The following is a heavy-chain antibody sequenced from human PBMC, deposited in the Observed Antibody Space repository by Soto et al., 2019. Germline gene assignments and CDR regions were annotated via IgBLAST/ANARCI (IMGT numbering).Heavy chain of an antibody. CDR2: ISGSGSST. CDR3: AKAAIYSTSRYYFDY. V-gene: IGHV3-23*01. Sequence: PGGSLRLSCAASGFTFSSYSMSWIRQAPGKGLEWVSRISGSGSSTYSADSVKGRFTISRDNSKNTLYLQMNSLRADDTAVYYCAKAAIYSTSRYYFDYWGLGTLVTVSS. D-gene: IGHD6-6*01. J-gene: IGHJ4*02. CDR1: GFTFSSYS.